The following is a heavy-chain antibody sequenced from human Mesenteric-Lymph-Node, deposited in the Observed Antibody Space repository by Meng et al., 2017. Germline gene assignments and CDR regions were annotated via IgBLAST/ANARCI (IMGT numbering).Heavy chain of an antibody. CDR1: GFTFSSYE. J-gene: IGHJ6*02. Sequence: GGSLRLSCAASGFTFSSYEMNWVRQAPGKGLEWVSYISSSGSTIYYADSVKGRFTISRDNAKNSLYLQMNSLRAEDTAVYYCARDYYDSSGYLPYYYGMDVWGQGTTVTVSS. V-gene: IGHV3-48*03. CDR3: ARDYYDSSGYLPYYYGMDV. D-gene: IGHD3-22*01. CDR2: ISSSGSTI.